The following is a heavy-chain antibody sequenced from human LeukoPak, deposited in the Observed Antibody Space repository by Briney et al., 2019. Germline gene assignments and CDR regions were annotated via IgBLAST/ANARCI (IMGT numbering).Heavy chain of an antibody. Sequence: SQTLSLTCAISGDSVSSDSVTWTWIRQSPSSGLEWLGRTYYRSRWYNDYAVSVRSRLTINPDTSKNQFSLQLNSVTPDDTAVYYCARGFCNRGNCYLDYWGQGTLVTVSS. D-gene: IGHD4-23*01. V-gene: IGHV6-1*01. J-gene: IGHJ4*02. CDR1: GDSVSSDSVT. CDR3: ARGFCNRGNCYLDY. CDR2: TYYRSRWYN.